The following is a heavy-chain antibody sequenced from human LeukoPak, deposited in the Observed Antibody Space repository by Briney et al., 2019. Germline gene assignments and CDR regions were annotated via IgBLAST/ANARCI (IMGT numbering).Heavy chain of an antibody. Sequence: PGGSLRLSCVVSGFIFSSNTMTWVRQAPGKGLEWVANIKEDGSEKHYVGSVKGRSTISRDNAKNSLYLQMNSLRAEDTAVYYCATGGRRYYADWGQGTLVTVSS. J-gene: IGHJ4*02. D-gene: IGHD2/OR15-2a*01. CDR2: IKEDGSEK. CDR1: GFIFSSNT. V-gene: IGHV3-7*01. CDR3: ATGGRRYYAD.